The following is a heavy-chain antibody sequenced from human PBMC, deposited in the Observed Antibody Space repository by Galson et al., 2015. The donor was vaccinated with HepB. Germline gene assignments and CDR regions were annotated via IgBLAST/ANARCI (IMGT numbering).Heavy chain of an antibody. CDR1: GGTFSSYA. D-gene: IGHD3-3*01. CDR3: ARVSGGDFWNGYSSN. J-gene: IGHJ4*02. CDR2: IIPIFGTA. Sequence: SVKVSCKASGGTFSSYAISWVRQAPGQGLEWMGGIIPIFGTANYAQKFQGRVTITADESTSTAYMELSSLRSEDTAVYYCARVSGGDFWNGYSSNWGQGTLVTVSS. V-gene: IGHV1-69*13.